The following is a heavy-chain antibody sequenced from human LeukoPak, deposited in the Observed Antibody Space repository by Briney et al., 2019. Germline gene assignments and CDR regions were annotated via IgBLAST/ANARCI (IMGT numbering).Heavy chain of an antibody. V-gene: IGHV3-48*02. Sequence: GGSLRLSCVASGFTFSSYGMNWVRQAPGKGLEWISYISSRSSTICYADSVKGRFTISRDNAKNSLYLQMNSLRDEDTAVYYCARGCSGGSCFGDFDYWGQGTLGTVSS. CDR3: ARGCSGGSCFGDFDY. J-gene: IGHJ4*02. D-gene: IGHD2-15*01. CDR2: ISSRSSTI. CDR1: GFTFSSYG.